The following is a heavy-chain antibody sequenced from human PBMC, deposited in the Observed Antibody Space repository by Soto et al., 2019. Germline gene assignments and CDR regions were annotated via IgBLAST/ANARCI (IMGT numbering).Heavy chain of an antibody. CDR3: VRGRANYYFDF. Sequence: GGSLRLSCKASGFTFSGYSMDWVRQAPGKGLEWIAYISGGGVPVYYADSVKGRFTISRDNAKNSLYLQMNHLRDEDTAIYYCVRGRANYYFDFWGQGALVTVSS. CDR1: GFTFSGYS. V-gene: IGHV3-48*02. D-gene: IGHD1-1*01. CDR2: ISGGGVPV. J-gene: IGHJ4*02.